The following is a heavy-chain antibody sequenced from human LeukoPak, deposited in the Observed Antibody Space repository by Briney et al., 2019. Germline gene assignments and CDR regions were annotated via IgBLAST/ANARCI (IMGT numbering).Heavy chain of an antibody. Sequence: GGSLRLSCAASGFTFSSYAMSWVRQAPGKGLEWVSAISGSGGSTYYADSVQGRFTISRDNSKNTLYLQVNSLRAEDTAVYYCAKPYYDFWSGYYIGGDAFDYWGQGTLVTVSS. CDR3: AKPYYDFWSGYYIGGDAFDY. J-gene: IGHJ4*02. CDR2: ISGSGGST. V-gene: IGHV3-23*01. CDR1: GFTFSSYA. D-gene: IGHD3-3*01.